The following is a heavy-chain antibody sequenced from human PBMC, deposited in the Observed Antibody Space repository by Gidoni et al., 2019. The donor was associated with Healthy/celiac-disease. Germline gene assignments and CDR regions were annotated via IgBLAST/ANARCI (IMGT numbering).Heavy chain of an antibody. D-gene: IGHD3-22*01. CDR1: GYSFTSYW. J-gene: IGHJ4*02. V-gene: IGHV5-10-1*03. CDR2: IDPSDSYT. Sequence: EVQLVQSGAEVKKPGASLRISCKGSGYSFTSYWISWVRQMPGKGLEWMGRIDPSDSYTNYSPSFQGHVTISADKSISTAYLQWSSLKASDTAMYYCARHSPLHYYDSSGYYPYFDYWGQGTLVTVSS. CDR3: ARHSPLHYYDSSGYYPYFDY.